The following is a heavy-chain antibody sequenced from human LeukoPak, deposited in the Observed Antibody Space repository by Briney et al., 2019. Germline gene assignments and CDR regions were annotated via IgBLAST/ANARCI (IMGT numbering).Heavy chain of an antibody. J-gene: IGHJ1*01. CDR1: GSSISSGHY. V-gene: IGHV4-38-2*01. CDR3: ASPGGAVAIEYFHH. D-gene: IGHD6-19*01. CDR2: IYQSGST. Sequence: SETLSLTCGVSGSSISSGHYWGWIRQPPGKGLEWIGSIYQSGSTYYNPSLKSRVTVSLDTSKNQFSLRLSSVTAAGTAVYYCASPGGAVAIEYFHHWGQGTLVTVSS.